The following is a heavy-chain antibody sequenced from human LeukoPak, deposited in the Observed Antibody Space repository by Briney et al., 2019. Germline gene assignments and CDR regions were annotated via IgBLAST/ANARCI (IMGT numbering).Heavy chain of an antibody. V-gene: IGHV3-23*01. CDR1: GFTFSSYA. D-gene: IGHD1-26*01. CDR3: AVGSYLGRNFDY. CDR2: ISGSGGST. Sequence: PGGSLRLSCAASGFTFSSYAMSWVRQAPGKGLEWVSAISGSGGSTYYADSVKGRFTISRDNSKNTLYLQMNSLRAEETAVYYSAVGSYLGRNFDYWGQGTLVTVSS. J-gene: IGHJ4*02.